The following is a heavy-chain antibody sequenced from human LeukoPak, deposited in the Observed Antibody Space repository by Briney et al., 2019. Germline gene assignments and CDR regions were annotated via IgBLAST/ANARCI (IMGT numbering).Heavy chain of an antibody. D-gene: IGHD3-10*01. V-gene: IGHV3-7*01. CDR3: VRDRGWFHFDL. CDR2: NKEDGTVK. CDR1: GFTLRNYW. J-gene: IGHJ4*02. Sequence: GGSLRLSCAASGFTLRNYWMTWIRQAPGKGLEWVAHNKEDGTVKDYVDSVKGRFTISRDSTKNSLFLQLNSLRAEDTAVYYCVRDRGWFHFDLWGQGTLVTVSS.